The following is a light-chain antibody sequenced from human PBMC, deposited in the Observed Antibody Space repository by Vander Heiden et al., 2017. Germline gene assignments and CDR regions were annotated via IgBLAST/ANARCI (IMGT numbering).Light chain of an antibody. CDR1: SGSVSTNYY. J-gene: IGLJ2*01. V-gene: IGLV8-61*01. Sequence: QTVVTQEPSFSVSPGGTVTLTCGLSSGSVSTNYYPSWYQQTPGQSPRTLIYSTNTRSSGVPDRFSGSILGNTAALTITGAQADDESDYYCVLYMCSRISVFGGGTKLTVL. CDR2: STN. CDR3: VLYMCSRISV.